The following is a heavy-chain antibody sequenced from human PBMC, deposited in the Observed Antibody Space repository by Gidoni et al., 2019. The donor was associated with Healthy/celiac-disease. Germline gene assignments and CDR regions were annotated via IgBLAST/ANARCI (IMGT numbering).Heavy chain of an antibody. V-gene: IGHV5-51*01. CDR3: ARHTHRYCSGGSCYPSY. CDR2: IYPGDSDT. J-gene: IGHJ4*02. D-gene: IGHD2-15*01. CDR1: VYSSTSYW. Sequence: EVQLVQSGAAVQKPGASLKIPCKGSVYSSTSYWIGWVRQMPGKGLEWMGHIYPGDSDTRYSPSFQGQVTISADKSISTAYLQWSSLKASDTAMYYCARHTHRYCSGGSCYPSYWGQRTLVTVSS.